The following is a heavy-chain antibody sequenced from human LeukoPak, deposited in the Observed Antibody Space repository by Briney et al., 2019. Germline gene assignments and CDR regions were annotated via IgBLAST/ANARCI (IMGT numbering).Heavy chain of an antibody. Sequence: SETLSLTCAVYGGSFSGYYWSWIRQPPGKGLEWIGEINQRRNTNYNPSLKSRVTISIDTSKNQFSLKLSSVTAADTAVYYCARHGWHAWYFDLWGRGTLVTVSS. V-gene: IGHV4-34*01. CDR1: GGSFSGYY. CDR3: ARHGWHAWYFDL. CDR2: INQRRNT. D-gene: IGHD6-19*01. J-gene: IGHJ2*01.